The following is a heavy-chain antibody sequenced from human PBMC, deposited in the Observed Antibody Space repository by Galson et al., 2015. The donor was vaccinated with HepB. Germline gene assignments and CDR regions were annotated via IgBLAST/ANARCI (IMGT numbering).Heavy chain of an antibody. Sequence: SVKVSCKASGGTFSSYAISWVRQAPGQGLEWMGGIIPILGIANYAQKFQGRVTITADKSTSTAYMELSSLRSEDTAVYYCARANSSSQTYYYYYMDVWGKGTTVTVSS. D-gene: IGHD6-6*01. CDR2: IIPILGIA. CDR1: GGTFSSYA. CDR3: ARANSSSQTYYYYYMDV. V-gene: IGHV1-69*10. J-gene: IGHJ6*03.